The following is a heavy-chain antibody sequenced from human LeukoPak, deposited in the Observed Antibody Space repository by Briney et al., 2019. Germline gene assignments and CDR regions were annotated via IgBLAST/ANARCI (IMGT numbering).Heavy chain of an antibody. CDR2: IYTSGST. CDR3: ARGRVGATTFLGSGWFDP. CDR1: GGPISSYY. V-gene: IGHV4-4*07. J-gene: IGHJ5*02. D-gene: IGHD1-26*01. Sequence: SETLSLTCTVPGGPISSYYWSWIRQPAGKGLEWIGRIYTSGSTNYNPSLKSRVTISVDTSKNQFSLKLSSVTAADTAVYYCARGRVGATTFLGSGWFDPWGQGTLVTVSS.